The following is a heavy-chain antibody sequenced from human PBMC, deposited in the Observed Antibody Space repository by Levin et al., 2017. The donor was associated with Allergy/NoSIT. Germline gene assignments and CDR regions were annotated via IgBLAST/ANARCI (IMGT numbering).Heavy chain of an antibody. D-gene: IGHD5-24*01. CDR3: ARMTLPRGATTLELDY. J-gene: IGHJ4*02. Sequence: VASVKVSCKASGYTFTGYYMHWVRQAPGQGLEWMGWINPNSGGTNYAQKFQGRVTMTRDTSISTAYMELSRLRSDDTAVYYCARMTLPRGATTLELDYWGQGTLVTVSS. CDR1: GYTFTGYY. V-gene: IGHV1-2*02. CDR2: INPNSGGT.